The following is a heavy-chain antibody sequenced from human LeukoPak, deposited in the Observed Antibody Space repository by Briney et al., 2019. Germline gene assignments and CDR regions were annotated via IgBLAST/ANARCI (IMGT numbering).Heavy chain of an antibody. D-gene: IGHD3-9*01. CDR3: ARVKILRYFWFDP. J-gene: IGHJ5*02. V-gene: IGHV4-39*07. CDR2: IYYSGST. Sequence: SETLSLTCTVSSASISSGPYYWAWIRQSPGKGLEWIGSIYYSGSTYYNPSLKSRVTISVDTSKNQFSLKLSSVTAADTAVYYCARVKILRYFWFDPWGQGTLVTVSS. CDR1: SASISSGPYY.